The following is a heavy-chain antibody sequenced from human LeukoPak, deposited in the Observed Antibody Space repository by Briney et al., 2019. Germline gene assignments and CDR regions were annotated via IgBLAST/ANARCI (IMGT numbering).Heavy chain of an antibody. J-gene: IGHJ4*02. V-gene: IGHV3-21*01. CDR1: GFTFSNYS. CDR2: ISSSSSYI. Sequence: GGSLRLSCAASGFTFSNYSMNWVRQAPGRGLEWVSSISSSSSYIYYADSVKGRFTISRDNAKNSLYLQMNSLRAEDTAVYYCASGGSYYGFDYWGQGTLVTVSS. CDR3: ASGGSYYGFDY. D-gene: IGHD1-26*01.